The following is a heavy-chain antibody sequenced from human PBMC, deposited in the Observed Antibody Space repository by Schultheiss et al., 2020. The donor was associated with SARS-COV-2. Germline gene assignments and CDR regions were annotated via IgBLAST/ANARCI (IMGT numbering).Heavy chain of an antibody. Sequence: GGSLRLSCAASGFSFSDYHMSWIRQAPGKGLEWVGRIKSETDGGTTDYAAPVKGRFTISRDDSKNTLYLQMNSLRAEDTAVYYCARFPRSGYDLDYWGQGTLVTVSS. CDR1: GFSFSDYH. D-gene: IGHD5-12*01. CDR2: IKSETDGGTT. CDR3: ARFPRSGYDLDY. V-gene: IGHV3-15*01. J-gene: IGHJ4*02.